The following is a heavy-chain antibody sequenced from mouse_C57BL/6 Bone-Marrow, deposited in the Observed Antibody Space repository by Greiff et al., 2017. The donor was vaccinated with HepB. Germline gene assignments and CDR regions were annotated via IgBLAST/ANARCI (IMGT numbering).Heavy chain of an antibody. CDR1: GFNIKDDY. CDR3: TGDSSGYVGFAY. D-gene: IGHD3-2*02. CDR2: IDPENGDT. J-gene: IGHJ3*01. V-gene: IGHV14-4*01. Sequence: EVQLQQSGAELVRPGASVKLSCTASGFNIKDDYMHWVKQRPEQGLEWIGWIDPENGDTEYASKFQGKATITADTSSNTAYRQLSSLTSEDTAVYYCTGDSSGYVGFAYWGQGTLVTVSA.